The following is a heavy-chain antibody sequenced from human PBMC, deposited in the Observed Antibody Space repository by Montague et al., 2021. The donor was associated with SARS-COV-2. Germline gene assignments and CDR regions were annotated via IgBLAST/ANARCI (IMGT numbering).Heavy chain of an antibody. J-gene: IGHJ6*02. V-gene: IGHV6-1*01. CDR2: TYYRSKWYN. D-gene: IGHD1-1*01. CDR1: GDSVSSNSAT. Sequence: CAISGDSVSSNSATWNWVRQSPSRGLEWVGRTYYRSKWYNDYAVSVRGRVTINPDTSKNQFSLQLNSVTPEDTAIYYCTSGREGNYNVMDVWGQGTTVTV. CDR3: TSGREGNYNVMDV.